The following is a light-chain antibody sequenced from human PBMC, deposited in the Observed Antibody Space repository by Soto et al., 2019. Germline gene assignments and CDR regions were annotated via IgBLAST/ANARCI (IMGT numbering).Light chain of an antibody. V-gene: IGLV2-23*02. CDR2: EVT. Sequence: QSALTQPASVSGSPGQSITISCTGTSSDVGSYNLVSWYQQHPGKAPKLMIYEVTKRPSGVSNRFSGSKSGNTASLTISGLQAEDDADYHCCSYAGSSTWVFGGGTKVTVL. J-gene: IGLJ3*02. CDR3: CSYAGSSTWV. CDR1: SSDVGSYNL.